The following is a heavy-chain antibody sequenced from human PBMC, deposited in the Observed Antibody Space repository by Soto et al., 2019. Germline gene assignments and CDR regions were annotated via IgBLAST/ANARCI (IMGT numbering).Heavy chain of an antibody. CDR3: ASHQLAMDV. D-gene: IGHD2-2*01. CDR2: IYFTGTT. CDR1: DGSLSPNY. V-gene: IGHV4-59*08. Sequence: SETLSLTCTVSDGSLSPNYWSWIRQPPGKGLEWIGSIYFTGTTTYNPSLKSRVTISVDTSKNQFSLKLSSVTAADTAVYYCASHQLAMDVWGQGTTVTVSS. J-gene: IGHJ6*02.